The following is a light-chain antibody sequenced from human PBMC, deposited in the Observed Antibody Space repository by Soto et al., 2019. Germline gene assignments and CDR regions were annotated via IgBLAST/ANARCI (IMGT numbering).Light chain of an antibody. Sequence: QSALTQPASVSGSPGQSITISCTGTSSDVGSYNLVSWYQQHPGKAPKLMIYEGSKRPSGVSNRFSGSKSGNTASLTISGXXXXXXXXXXCCSYAGSSTYVVFGGGTK. CDR3: CSYAGSSTYVV. CDR2: EGS. CDR1: SSDVGSYNL. J-gene: IGLJ2*01. V-gene: IGLV2-23*01.